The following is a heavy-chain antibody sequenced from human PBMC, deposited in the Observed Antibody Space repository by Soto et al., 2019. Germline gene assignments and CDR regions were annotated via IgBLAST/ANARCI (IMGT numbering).Heavy chain of an antibody. D-gene: IGHD2-8*01. V-gene: IGHV1-18*01. CDR1: GYTFTNYG. CDR3: ASEGAGTNPLGY. J-gene: IGHJ4*02. CDR2: ISAYNGHT. Sequence: QVQLVQSGPEVKKPGASVKVSCKASGYTFTNYGFNWVRQAPGQGLEWMGWISAYNGHTKYSQIFQARVIMTTDTSTSTAFMELRSLTSDDTDVYYCASEGAGTNPLGYWGQGTLVTVSS.